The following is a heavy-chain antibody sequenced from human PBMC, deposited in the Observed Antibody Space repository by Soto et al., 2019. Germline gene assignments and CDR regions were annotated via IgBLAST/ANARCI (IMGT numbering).Heavy chain of an antibody. CDR2: ISAYNGNT. CDR1: GYTFTNFG. J-gene: IGHJ4*02. D-gene: IGHD5-18*01. Sequence: ASVKVSCKASGYTFTNFGISWVRQAPGQGLEWMGWISAYNGNTKYAQKLQGRVTMTTDTSTSTAYMELRSLRSDDTAVYYCARDQAMAQFDYWGQGTLVTVSS. V-gene: IGHV1-18*01. CDR3: ARDQAMAQFDY.